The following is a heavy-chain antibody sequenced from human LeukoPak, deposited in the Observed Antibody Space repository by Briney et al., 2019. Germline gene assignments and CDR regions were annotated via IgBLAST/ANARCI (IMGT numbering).Heavy chain of an antibody. J-gene: IGHJ6*03. CDR1: GYTFTGYY. CDR2: INPNSGGT. V-gene: IGHV1-2*02. Sequence: ASVKVSCKASGYTFTGYYMHWVRQAPGQGLEWMGWINPNSGGTNYAQKFQGRVTMTRDTSISTAYMELSRLRSDDTAVSYCARGNRDLRGYSGYDYGPYYYYYMDVWGKGTTVTVSS. CDR3: ARGNRDLRGYSGYDYGPYYYYYMDV. D-gene: IGHD5-12*01.